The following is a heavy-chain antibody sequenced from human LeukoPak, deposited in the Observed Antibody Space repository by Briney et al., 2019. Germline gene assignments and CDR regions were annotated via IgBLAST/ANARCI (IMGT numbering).Heavy chain of an antibody. CDR2: IWSDGTNK. Sequence: GGSLRLSCAASGFTFSHYGFHWVRQAPGKGLEWVAVIWSDGTNKYYGDSVKGRFMIYRDDSQNTVYLQMNSLRAEGTAVYYCAKDAQRGFDYSNSLEYWGQGSLVTVSS. V-gene: IGHV3-33*06. D-gene: IGHD4-11*01. CDR1: GFTFSHYG. J-gene: IGHJ4*02. CDR3: AKDAQRGFDYSNSLEY.